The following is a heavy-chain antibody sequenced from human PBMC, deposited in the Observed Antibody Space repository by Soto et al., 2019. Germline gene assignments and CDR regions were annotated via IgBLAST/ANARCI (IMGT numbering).Heavy chain of an antibody. CDR1: GGSVNNANYF. V-gene: IGHV4-31*01. CDR2: IYYSGST. J-gene: IGHJ6*02. CDR3: ARDADYGGSRGGMDV. Sequence: QVRLEESGPGLVKPSETLSLICSVSGGSVNNANYFWNWIRHHPENGLEWIGYIYYSGSTRYNPSFKTLATLSIDTSKNHFSQRLNSVTGADTAVYFCARDADYGGSRGGMDVWGRGTTVTVSS. D-gene: IGHD4-17*01.